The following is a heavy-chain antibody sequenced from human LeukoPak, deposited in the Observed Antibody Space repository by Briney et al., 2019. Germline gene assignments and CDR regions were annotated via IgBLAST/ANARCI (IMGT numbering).Heavy chain of an antibody. CDR3: ARGGGRERRFGY. CDR1: GGSFGGYY. CDR2: INHSGST. V-gene: IGHV4-34*01. J-gene: IGHJ4*02. D-gene: IGHD1-1*01. Sequence: PSETLSLTCAVYGGSFGGYYWSWIRQPPGKGLEWIGEINHSGSTNYNPSLKSRVTISVDTSKNQFSLKLSSVTAADTAVYYCARGGGRERRFGYWGQGTLVTVSS.